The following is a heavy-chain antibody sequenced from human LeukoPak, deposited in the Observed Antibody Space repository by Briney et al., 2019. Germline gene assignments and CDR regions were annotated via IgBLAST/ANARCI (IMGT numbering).Heavy chain of an antibody. CDR2: INHSGST. CDR1: GGSFSGYY. Sequence: PSETLSLTCAVYGGSFSGYYWSWIRQPPGKGLEWIGEINHSGSTNYNPSLKSRVTISVDTSKNQFSLSLSSVTAADTAVYYCARRLTQYDCFDPWGQGILVTVSS. J-gene: IGHJ5*02. V-gene: IGHV4-34*01. D-gene: IGHD2-2*01. CDR3: ARRLTQYDCFDP.